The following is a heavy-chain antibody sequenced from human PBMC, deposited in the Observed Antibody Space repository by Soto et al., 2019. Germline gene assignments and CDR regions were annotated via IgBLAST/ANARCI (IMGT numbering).Heavy chain of an antibody. Sequence: SETLSLTCTVSGGSISSGGYYWSWIRQHPGKGLEWIGYIYYSGSTYYNPSLKSRVTISVDTSKNQFSLKLSSVTAADTAVYYCARLAGYSGYDLDNWFDPWGQGTLVTVSS. CDR1: GGSISSGGYY. V-gene: IGHV4-31*02. CDR2: IYYSGST. CDR3: ARLAGYSGYDLDNWFDP. D-gene: IGHD5-12*01. J-gene: IGHJ5*02.